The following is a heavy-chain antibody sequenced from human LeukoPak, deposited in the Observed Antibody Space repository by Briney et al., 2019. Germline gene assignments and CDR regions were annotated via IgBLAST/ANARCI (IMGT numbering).Heavy chain of an antibody. D-gene: IGHD5-18*01. CDR1: GGSISSSSYY. CDR2: IYYSGST. CDR3: AGGWDTAMYGY. V-gene: IGHV4-39*01. Sequence: PSETLSLTCTVSGGSISSSSYYWGWIRQPPGKGLEWIGSIYYSGSTYYNPSLKSRVTISVDTSKNQFSLKLSSVTAADAAVYYCAGGWDTAMYGYWGQGTLVTVSS. J-gene: IGHJ4*02.